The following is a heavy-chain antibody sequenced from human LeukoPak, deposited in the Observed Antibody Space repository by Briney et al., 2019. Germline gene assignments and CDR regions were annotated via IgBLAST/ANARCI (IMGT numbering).Heavy chain of an antibody. D-gene: IGHD3-10*01. CDR3: AREGSLEYYFDY. Sequence: GGCPRLSPAPSLVFPNTYWMHSVPEAPGRGGVWVSRIYSDGGETSHADSVKGRFTISRDNAKNTLYLQMNGLRAEDTAVYYCAREGSLEYYFDYWGRGTLVTVSS. CDR1: LVFPNTYW. J-gene: IGHJ4*02. V-gene: IGHV3-74*01. CDR2: IYSDGGET.